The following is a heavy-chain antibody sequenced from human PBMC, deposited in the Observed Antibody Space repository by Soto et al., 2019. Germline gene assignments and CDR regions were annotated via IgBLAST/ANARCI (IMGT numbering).Heavy chain of an antibody. J-gene: IGHJ5*01. CDR3: AREGRLHWFES. CDR1: GGSISSGGYY. CDR2: IYYSGST. Sequence: SETLSLTCAVSGGSISSGGYYWSWIRQPPGKGLEWIGYIYYSGSTNYNPSLKSRVTISVDTSKNQFSLKLSSVTAADTAVYFCAREGRLHWFESWGQGTLV. V-gene: IGHV4-61*08.